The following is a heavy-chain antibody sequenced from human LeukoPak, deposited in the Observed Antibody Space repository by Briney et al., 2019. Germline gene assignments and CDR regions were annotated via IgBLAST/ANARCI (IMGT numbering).Heavy chain of an antibody. CDR3: ATYSILNAREFRY. D-gene: IGHD4-11*01. CDR2: IKPDGSDT. V-gene: IGHV3-74*01. J-gene: IGHJ1*01. CDR1: GFTFTTHW. Sequence: PGGSLRLSCGASGFTFTTHWIHWVRQAPGKGLVWVSRIKPDGSDTNYADSVKGRFTISRDNAKNTVYLQMNSLRAEDTAVYYCATYSILNAREFRYWGQGTLVTVTS.